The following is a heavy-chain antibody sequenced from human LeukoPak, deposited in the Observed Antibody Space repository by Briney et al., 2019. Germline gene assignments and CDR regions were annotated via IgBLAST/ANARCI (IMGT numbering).Heavy chain of an antibody. V-gene: IGHV4-34*01. D-gene: IGHD3-16*02. CDR1: GGSFSGYY. J-gene: IGHJ4*02. CDR2: INHSGST. Sequence: PSETLSLTCAVYGGSFSGYYWSWIRQPPGKGLEWIGEINHSGSTNYNPSLKSRVTISVDTSKNQFPLKLSSVTAADTAVYYCARFPYYDYVWGSYRYSFDYWGQGTLVTVSS. CDR3: ARFPYYDYVWGSYRYSFDY.